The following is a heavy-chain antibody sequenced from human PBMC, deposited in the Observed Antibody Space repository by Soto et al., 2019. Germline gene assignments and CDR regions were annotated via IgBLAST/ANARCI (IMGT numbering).Heavy chain of an antibody. Sequence: GGSLRLSCAVSGFIFSRYSMNWVRQAPGKGLEWVSSIGTSGSYIYDTDSVEGRFTISRDNTKDSLYLQMNSLGAEDTAIYYCARGSAFIGLDYWGQGT. J-gene: IGHJ4*02. D-gene: IGHD1-26*01. CDR3: ARGSAFIGLDY. V-gene: IGHV3-21*01. CDR2: IGTSGSYI. CDR1: GFIFSRYS.